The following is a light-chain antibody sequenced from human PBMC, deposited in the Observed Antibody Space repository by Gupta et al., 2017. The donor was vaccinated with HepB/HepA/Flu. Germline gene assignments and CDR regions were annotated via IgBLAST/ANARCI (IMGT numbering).Light chain of an antibody. J-gene: IGLJ3*02. Sequence: QPVLPQSSSASASLGSSVKLTCTLSRCHSPYILAWQQQQPVKAPPYLMKLERSGNYNQGSGVPDRFSGSSSGADRYLTISILQSEDEAHYYCETWDSNNNGVFGGGTKLTVL. CDR1: RCHSPYI. CDR2: LERSGNY. V-gene: IGLV4-60*03. CDR3: ETWDSNNNGV.